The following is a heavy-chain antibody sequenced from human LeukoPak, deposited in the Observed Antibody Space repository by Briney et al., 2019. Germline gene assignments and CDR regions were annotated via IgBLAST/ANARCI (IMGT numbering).Heavy chain of an antibody. V-gene: IGHV4-34*01. CDR3: ARQRLGCSGGSCYSGLFDY. CDR1: GGSFSGYY. CDR2: INHSGST. J-gene: IGHJ4*02. D-gene: IGHD2-15*01. Sequence: SETLSLTCAVDGGSFSGYYWSWIRQPPGKGLEWIGEINHSGSTNYNPSLKSRVTISVDTSKNQFSLKLSSVTAADTAVYYCARQRLGCSGGSCYSGLFDYWGQGTLVTVSS.